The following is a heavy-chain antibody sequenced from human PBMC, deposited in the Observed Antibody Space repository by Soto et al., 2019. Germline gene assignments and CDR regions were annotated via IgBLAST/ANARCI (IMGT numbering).Heavy chain of an antibody. V-gene: IGHV1-69*13. D-gene: IGHD2-15*01. Sequence: GASVKVSCKASGGTFSSHAMNWVRQAPGQRLEWMGASIPMFGTAKYAQKFQGRVTITADEFAGTSSMELRSLKSDDTAIYYCARSYCNGGTCFHDFFDPWGQGTLVTVSS. CDR2: SIPMFGTA. CDR1: GGTFSSHA. CDR3: ARSYCNGGTCFHDFFDP. J-gene: IGHJ5*02.